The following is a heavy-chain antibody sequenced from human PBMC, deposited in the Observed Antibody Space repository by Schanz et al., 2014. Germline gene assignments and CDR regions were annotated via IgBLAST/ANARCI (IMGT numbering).Heavy chain of an antibody. CDR2: IKSDGSST. Sequence: EVQLLESGGGLVQPGGSLRLSCEASGFSFSSYAMSWVRQAPGKGLEWVSRIKSDGSSTSYADSVKGRFTISRDNAKNTLYLQMNSLRAEDTAVYYCARPALWFGDNCFDPWGQGTLVTVSS. CDR1: GFSFSSYA. V-gene: IGHV3-74*02. CDR3: ARPALWFGDNCFDP. J-gene: IGHJ5*02. D-gene: IGHD3-10*01.